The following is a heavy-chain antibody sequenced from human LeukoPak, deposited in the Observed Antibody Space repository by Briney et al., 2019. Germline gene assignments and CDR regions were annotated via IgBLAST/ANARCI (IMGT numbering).Heavy chain of an antibody. CDR3: AREGGPYRPLDY. Sequence: SETLSLTCGVSGGSITNTNYWTWVRQPPGKGLEWIGEVNLQGSTNYNPSLMGRVATSVDTSENHISLQLTSVTAADTAVYYCAREGGPYRPLDYSGQGTLVTVSS. CDR2: VNLQGST. J-gene: IGHJ4*02. V-gene: IGHV4-4*02. CDR1: GGSITNTNY.